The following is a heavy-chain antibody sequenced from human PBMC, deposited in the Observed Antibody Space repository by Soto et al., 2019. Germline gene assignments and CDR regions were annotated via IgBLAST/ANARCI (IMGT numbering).Heavy chain of an antibody. CDR1: GFTFGDYA. CDR3: TRQPRYYYYGMDV. V-gene: IGHV3-49*04. J-gene: IGHJ6*02. Sequence: SLRLSCTASGFTFGDYAMSWVRQAPGKGLEWVGFIRSKAYGGTTEYAASVKGRFTISRDDSKSIAYLQMNSLKTEDTAVYYCTRQPRYYYYGMDVWGQGTTVTVSS. CDR2: IRSKAYGGTT.